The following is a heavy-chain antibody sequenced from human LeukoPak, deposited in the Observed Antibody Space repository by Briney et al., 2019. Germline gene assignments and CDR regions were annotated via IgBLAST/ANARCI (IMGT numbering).Heavy chain of an antibody. CDR3: ARDYGRYGSGSSTFDY. V-gene: IGHV3-48*03. CDR1: GFTFSSYE. Sequence: GGSLRLSCAASGFTFSSYEMNWVRQAPGEGLEWVSYISSSGSTIYYADSVKGRFTISRDNAKNSLYLQMNSLRAEDTAVYYCARDYGRYGSGSSTFDYWGQGTLVTVSS. CDR2: ISSSGSTI. D-gene: IGHD3-10*01. J-gene: IGHJ4*02.